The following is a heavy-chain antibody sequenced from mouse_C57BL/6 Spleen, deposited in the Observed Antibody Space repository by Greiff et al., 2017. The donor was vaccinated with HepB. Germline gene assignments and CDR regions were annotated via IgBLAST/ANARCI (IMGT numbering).Heavy chain of an antibody. CDR3: ARESPYYGSSYWYFDV. V-gene: IGHV1-53*01. D-gene: IGHD1-1*01. CDR1: GYTFTSYW. Sequence: QVQLQHPGTELVKPGASVKLSCKASGYTFTSYWMHWVKQRPGQGLEWIGNINPSNGGTNYNEKFKSKATLTVDKSSSTAYMQLSSLTSEDSAVYYCARESPYYGSSYWYFDVWGTGTTVTVSS. J-gene: IGHJ1*03. CDR2: INPSNGGT.